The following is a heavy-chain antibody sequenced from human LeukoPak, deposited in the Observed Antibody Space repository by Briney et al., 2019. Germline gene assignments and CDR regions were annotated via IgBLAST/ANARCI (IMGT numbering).Heavy chain of an antibody. D-gene: IGHD5-18*01. Sequence: GGSLRLSCAASGFTFDDYTMHWVRQAPGTGLESVALINWDGRNSHYSDSVRGRFTISRDNTKNSLYLQMNNLRTEDTALYYCARDPRAGYLGNWGRGTLVTVSS. CDR1: GFTFDDYT. CDR2: INWDGRNS. CDR3: ARDPRAGYLGN. V-gene: IGHV3-43*01. J-gene: IGHJ1*01.